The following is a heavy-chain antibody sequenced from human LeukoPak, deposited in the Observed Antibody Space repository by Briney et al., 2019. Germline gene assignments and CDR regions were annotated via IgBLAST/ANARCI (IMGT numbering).Heavy chain of an antibody. CDR3: ARLRGYCSGGSCYYFDY. Sequence: PSETLSLTRTVSRGSISISSYYSGWIRHPPRKGLEWIGCIYYSGSTYYNPSLKGRVPISVDTSKNQFSLKLSSVTAADTAVYYCARLRGYCSGGSCYYFDYWGQGTLVTVSS. J-gene: IGHJ4*02. D-gene: IGHD2-15*01. CDR1: RGSISISSYY. CDR2: IYYSGST. V-gene: IGHV4-39*01.